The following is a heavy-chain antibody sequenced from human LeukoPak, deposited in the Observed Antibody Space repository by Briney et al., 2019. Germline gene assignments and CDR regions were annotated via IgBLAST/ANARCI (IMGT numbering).Heavy chain of an antibody. CDR3: AXXPXYYXILTGYPAFDY. Sequence: GGSLRLSCAASGFTFSSYAMSWVRQDPGKGLGWVSAISGSGGNTYYADCVKGRFTISRDKTKNTLYMQMNRLRGEDTAIYYXAXXPXYYXILTGYPAFDYWGQGTLVTVSS. CDR1: GFTFSSYA. D-gene: IGHD3-9*01. V-gene: IGHV3-23*01. J-gene: IGHJ4*02. CDR2: ISGSGGNT.